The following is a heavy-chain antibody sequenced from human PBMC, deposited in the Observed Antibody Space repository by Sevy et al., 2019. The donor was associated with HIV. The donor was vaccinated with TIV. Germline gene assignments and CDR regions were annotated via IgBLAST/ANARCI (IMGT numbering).Heavy chain of an antibody. CDR3: AGAPPVRSGDDSLNWFDP. V-gene: IGHV4-59*01. Sequence: SETLSLTCTVSGGSISAYYWSWIRQPPGKPLEYIGYIYYTGSTNYNPSLKSRVTISVDTSKNQFSLKLNSVTAADTVEYFCAGAPPVRSGDDSLNWFDPWGQGTLVTVSS. CDR2: IYYTGST. J-gene: IGHJ5*02. D-gene: IGHD5-12*01. CDR1: GGSISAYY.